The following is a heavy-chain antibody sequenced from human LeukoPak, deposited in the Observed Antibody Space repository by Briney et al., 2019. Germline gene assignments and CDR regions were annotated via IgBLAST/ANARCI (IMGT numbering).Heavy chain of an antibody. V-gene: IGHV4-4*02. Sequence: SGTLSLTCAVSGGSISSSNWWSWVRQPPGKGLEWIGEIYHSGSTNYNPSLKSRVTISVDKSKNQFSLKLSSVTAADTAVYYCARGDGQLWQGYYFDYWGQGTLVTVSS. J-gene: IGHJ4*02. CDR2: IYHSGST. CDR1: GGSISSSNW. CDR3: ARGDGQLWQGYYFDY. D-gene: IGHD5-18*01.